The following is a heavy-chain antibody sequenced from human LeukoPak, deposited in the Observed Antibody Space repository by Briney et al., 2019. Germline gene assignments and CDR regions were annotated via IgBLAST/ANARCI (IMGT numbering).Heavy chain of an antibody. Sequence: SETLSLPCTVSGGSISSYYWSWIRQPPGKGLEWIGYVFYSGSTNYNPSLKSRVTISVDTSKNQFSLKLSSVTAADTAVYYCARLHRFIAAARMNWFDPWGQGTLVTVSS. CDR3: ARLHRFIAAARMNWFDP. D-gene: IGHD6-13*01. V-gene: IGHV4-59*08. J-gene: IGHJ5*02. CDR1: GGSISSYY. CDR2: VFYSGST.